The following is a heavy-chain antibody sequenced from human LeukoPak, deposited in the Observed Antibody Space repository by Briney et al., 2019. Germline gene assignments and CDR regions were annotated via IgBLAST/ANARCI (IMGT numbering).Heavy chain of an antibody. CDR1: GYTFTSYD. CDR3: ARGPNYYDSSGYYFDY. D-gene: IGHD3-22*01. Sequence: EASVKVSCKASGYTFTSYDINWVRQATGQGLEWMGWMNPNSGNTGYAQKFQGRVTITRNTSISTAYMELSSLRSEDTAVYYCARGPNYYDSSGYYFDYWGQGTLVTVSS. V-gene: IGHV1-8*03. CDR2: MNPNSGNT. J-gene: IGHJ4*02.